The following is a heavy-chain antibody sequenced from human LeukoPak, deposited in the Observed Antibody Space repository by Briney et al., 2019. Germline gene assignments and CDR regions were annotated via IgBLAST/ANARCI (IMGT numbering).Heavy chain of an antibody. CDR3: ARAQLPYSSSAAHDY. CDR2: ISYDGSNK. CDR1: GFTFSSYA. D-gene: IGHD6-13*01. Sequence: GGSLRLSCAASGFTFSSYAMHWVRQAPGKGLEWVAVISYDGSNKYYADSVKGRSTISRDNSKNTLYLQMNSLRAEDTAVYYCARAQLPYSSSAAHDYWGQGTLVTVSS. V-gene: IGHV3-30*04. J-gene: IGHJ4*02.